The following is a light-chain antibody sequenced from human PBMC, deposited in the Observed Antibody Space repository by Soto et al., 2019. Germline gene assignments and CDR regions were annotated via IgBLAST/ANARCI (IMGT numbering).Light chain of an antibody. V-gene: IGKV3-15*01. CDR3: QQYNNWPRT. J-gene: IGKJ2*01. Sequence: EIVMTQSPGTLSVSPGERATLSCRASQSVSSNLAWYQQKPGQAPRLLIYGASTRATGVPARFSGSESGTEFTLTISSLQSEDFAVYYCQQYNNWPRTFGQGTKLEI. CDR2: GAS. CDR1: QSVSSN.